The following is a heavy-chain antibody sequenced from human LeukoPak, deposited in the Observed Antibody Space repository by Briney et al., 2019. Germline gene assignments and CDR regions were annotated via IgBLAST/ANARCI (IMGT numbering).Heavy chain of an antibody. V-gene: IGHV4-61*01. Sequence: PSETLSLTCTVSGGSVSSGSYYWSWIRQPPGKGLEWIGYIYYSGSTNYNSSLKSRVTISVDTSKNQFSLKLSSVTAADTAVYYCARDLLYDSSGYPSHWFDPWGQGTLVTVSS. CDR1: GGSVSSGSYY. CDR2: IYYSGST. D-gene: IGHD3-22*01. J-gene: IGHJ5*02. CDR3: ARDLLYDSSGYPSHWFDP.